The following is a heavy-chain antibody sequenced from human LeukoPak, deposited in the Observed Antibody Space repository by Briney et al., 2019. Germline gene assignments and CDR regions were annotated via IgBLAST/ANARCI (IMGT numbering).Heavy chain of an antibody. J-gene: IGHJ6*02. V-gene: IGHV1-69*13. CDR3: ARNRYDSSGYLYYYYYGMDV. CDR2: IIPIYGTA. Sequence: SVKVSCKASGGTFSSYAISWVRQAPGQGLEWIGGIIPIYGTANYAQKFQGRVTITADESTSTAYMELSSLRSEDTAVYYCARNRYDSSGYLYYYYYGMDVWGQGTTVTVSS. D-gene: IGHD3-22*01. CDR1: GGTFSSYA.